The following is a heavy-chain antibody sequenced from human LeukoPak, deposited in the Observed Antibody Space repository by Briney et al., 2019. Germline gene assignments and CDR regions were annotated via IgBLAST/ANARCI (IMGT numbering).Heavy chain of an antibody. J-gene: IGHJ4*02. CDR1: GGSISSSY. D-gene: IGHD3-10*01. Sequence: PSETLSLTCTVSGGSISSSYCSWIRQPAGKGLEWIGRIYTTGSTDSTDFNPSLKSRVTMSVDTSKNQFFLKLGSVTAADTAVYYCAGFGAGSYYWGQGTLVTVSS. V-gene: IGHV4-4*07. CDR3: AGFGAGSYY. CDR2: IYTTGSTDST.